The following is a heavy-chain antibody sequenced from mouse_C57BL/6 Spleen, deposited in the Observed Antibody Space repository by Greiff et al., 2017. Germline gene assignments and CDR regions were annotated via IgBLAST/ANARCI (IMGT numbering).Heavy chain of an antibody. CDR1: GYSFTGYY. D-gene: IGHD2-3*01. CDR3: ARPEEDGYYDFDY. Sequence: EVKVVESGPELVKPGASVKISCKASGYSFTGYYMNWVKQSPEKSLEWIGEINPSTGGTTYNQKFKAKATLTVDKSSSTAYMQLKSLTSEDSAVYYCARPEEDGYYDFDYWGQGTTLTVSS. J-gene: IGHJ2*01. V-gene: IGHV1-42*01. CDR2: INPSTGGT.